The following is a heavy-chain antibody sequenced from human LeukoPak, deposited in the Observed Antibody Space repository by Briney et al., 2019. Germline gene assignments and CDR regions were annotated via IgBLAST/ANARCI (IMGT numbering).Heavy chain of an antibody. J-gene: IGHJ4*02. Sequence: PGGSLRLSCAASGFTFSSYGMHWVRQAPGKGLEWVAVIWYGGSNKYYADSVKGRFTISRDNSKNTLYLQMNSLRAEDTAVYYCAREYDQYSSTGPVDYWGQGTLVTVSS. CDR1: GFTFSSYG. D-gene: IGHD6-13*01. CDR3: AREYDQYSSTGPVDY. V-gene: IGHV3-33*01. CDR2: IWYGGSNK.